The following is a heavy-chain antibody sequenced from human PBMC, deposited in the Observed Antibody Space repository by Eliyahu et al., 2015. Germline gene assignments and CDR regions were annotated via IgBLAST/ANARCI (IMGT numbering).Heavy chain of an antibody. D-gene: IGHD3-10*01. CDR2: IASNSEGGAV. CDR1: XFHFAEAY. CDR3: APQVQGVITTG. Sequence: EVQLVESGGGLVEPGGSLRLXCXASXFHFAEAYMXWVRPAPGKGLEWVGRIASNSEGGAVAYATPVKDRFVISRDDSKNTMYLQMTSLKIEDTAVYYCAPQVQGVITTGWGQGTLVTVSS. V-gene: IGHV3-15*04. J-gene: IGHJ4*02.